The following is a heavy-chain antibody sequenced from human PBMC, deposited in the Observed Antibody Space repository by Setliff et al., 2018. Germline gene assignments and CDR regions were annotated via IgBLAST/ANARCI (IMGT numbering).Heavy chain of an antibody. CDR3: ARHLWGRYMAESSDYFDY. CDR2: FFHTGNT. Sequence: SETLSLTCTVSGYSISSVYYWGWIRKPTGKGLEWLGSFFHTGNTYYNPSLEGRVTISVDASNNQFSLKLSSVTAADTAVYYCARHLWGRYMAESSDYFDYWGQGSLVTVSS. V-gene: IGHV4-38-2*02. CDR1: GYSISSVYY. D-gene: IGHD3-3*02. J-gene: IGHJ4*02.